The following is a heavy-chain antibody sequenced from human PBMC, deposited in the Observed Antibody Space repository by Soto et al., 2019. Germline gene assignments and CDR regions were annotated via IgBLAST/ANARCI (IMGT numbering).Heavy chain of an antibody. CDR2: IIPILGIA. Sequence: ASLKVSCKAPGSTFSSYTISWVRHAPGQGLEWMGRIIPILGIANYAQKFQGRVTITADKSTSTAYMELSSLRSEDTAVYYCAVYLLSSSGSLVGMDVWGQGTTVTVSS. CDR3: AVYLLSSSGSLVGMDV. CDR1: GSTFSSYT. D-gene: IGHD3-10*01. J-gene: IGHJ6*02. V-gene: IGHV1-69*02.